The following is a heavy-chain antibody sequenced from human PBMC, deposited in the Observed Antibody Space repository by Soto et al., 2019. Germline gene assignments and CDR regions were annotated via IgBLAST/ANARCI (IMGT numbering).Heavy chain of an antibody. CDR3: ARKRYKYEFLGGPPPPDYGMDV. J-gene: IGHJ6*02. D-gene: IGHD3-16*01. Sequence: SETLSLTCTVSGGSISSYYWSWIRQPPGKGLEWIGYIYYSGSTNYNPSLKSRVTISVDTSKNQFSLKLSSVTAADTAVYYCARKRYKYEFLGGPPPPDYGMDVWGQGTTVTVSS. CDR2: IYYSGST. CDR1: GGSISSYY. V-gene: IGHV4-59*01.